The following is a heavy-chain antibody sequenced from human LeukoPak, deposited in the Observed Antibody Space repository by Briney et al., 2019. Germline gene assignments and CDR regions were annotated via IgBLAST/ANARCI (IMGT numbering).Heavy chain of an antibody. CDR2: ISWNSGST. D-gene: IGHD5-18*01. J-gene: IGHJ4*02. CDR3: ARGRYTAFDY. CDR1: GFTFDDYA. V-gene: IGHV3-9*01. Sequence: GGSLRLSCAASGFTFDDYAMHWVRQAPGKGLEWVSGISWNSGSTSYADSVKGRFTISRDNAKNTLYLQMNSLRAEDTAVYYCARGRYTAFDYWGQGTLVTVSS.